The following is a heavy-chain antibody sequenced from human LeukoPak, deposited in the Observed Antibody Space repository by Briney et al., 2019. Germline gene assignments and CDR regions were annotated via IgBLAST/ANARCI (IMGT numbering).Heavy chain of an antibody. J-gene: IGHJ4*02. Sequence: GGSLRLSCAASGFTFSSYGMHWVRQAPGKGLEWVAFIRYDGSNKYYADSVKGRFTISRDNSKNTLYLQMNSLRAEDTAVYYCAKNNPPGWGSIDYWGQGTLVTVSS. CDR2: IRYDGSNK. D-gene: IGHD1/OR15-1a*01. V-gene: IGHV3-30*02. CDR1: GFTFSSYG. CDR3: AKNNPPGWGSIDY.